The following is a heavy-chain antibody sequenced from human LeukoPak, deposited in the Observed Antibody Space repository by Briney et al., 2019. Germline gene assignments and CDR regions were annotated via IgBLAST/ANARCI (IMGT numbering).Heavy chain of an antibody. CDR2: IYSGGST. D-gene: IGHD6-19*01. CDR1: GFTVSSNY. Sequence: GGSLRLSCAASGFTVSSNYMSWVRQAPGKGLEWVSIIYSGGSTYYADSVKGRFTISRGNSKNTLYLQMNSLRAEDTAVYYCATDPQATGWYYFDYWGQGAPVTVSS. J-gene: IGHJ4*02. V-gene: IGHV3-66*01. CDR3: ATDPQATGWYYFDY.